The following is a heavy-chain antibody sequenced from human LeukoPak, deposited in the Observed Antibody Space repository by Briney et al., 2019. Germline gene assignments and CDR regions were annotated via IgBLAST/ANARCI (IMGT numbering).Heavy chain of an antibody. J-gene: IGHJ4*02. CDR3: ARNVYYYDSSGYPDY. CDR2: IIPIFGTA. Sequence: SVKVSCKASGGTFSSYAISWVRQAPGQGLEWMGGIIPIFGTANYAQKFRGRVTITADESTSTAYMELSSLRSEDTAVYYCARNVYYYDSSGYPDYWGQGTLVTVFS. CDR1: GGTFSSYA. D-gene: IGHD3-22*01. V-gene: IGHV1-69*13.